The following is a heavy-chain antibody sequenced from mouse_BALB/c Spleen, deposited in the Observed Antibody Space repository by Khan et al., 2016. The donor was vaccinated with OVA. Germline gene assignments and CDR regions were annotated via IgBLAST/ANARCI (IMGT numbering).Heavy chain of an antibody. D-gene: IGHD2-14*01. CDR3: VEERASYRCDSWFTY. Sequence: QVQLQQSGAEQARPGASVKMSCKASGYTFTSYTIHWVRQRPGQTLEWIGHINPSNHYTNYNQNFKDKATLIVDKSSITAYLQLSSLTSEEYAIYFCVEERASYRCDSWFTYWGQGTLVTVSA. J-gene: IGHJ3*01. CDR2: INPSNHYT. CDR1: GYTFTSYT. V-gene: IGHV1-4*01.